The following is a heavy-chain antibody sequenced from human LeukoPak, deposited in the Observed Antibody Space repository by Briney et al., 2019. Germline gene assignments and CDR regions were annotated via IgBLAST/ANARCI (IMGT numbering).Heavy chain of an antibody. CDR1: GFTFDDFA. CDR2: ISWNSGNV. CDR3: AKDMYYYDGSGYLDS. J-gene: IGHJ4*02. D-gene: IGHD3-22*01. Sequence: GGSLRLSCAASGFTFDDFAIHWVRQAPGKGLEWVSGISWNSGNVGYADSVKGRFTISRDNAKNSLYLQMNSLRAEDTALYYCAKDMYYYDGSGYLDSWGQETLVTVSS. V-gene: IGHV3-9*01.